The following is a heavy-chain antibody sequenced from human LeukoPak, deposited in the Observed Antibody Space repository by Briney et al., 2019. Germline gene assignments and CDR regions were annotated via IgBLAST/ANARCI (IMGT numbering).Heavy chain of an antibody. D-gene: IGHD6-13*01. CDR2: IYYSGST. CDR1: GGSISSYY. CDR3: ARHRGSSWFRIYWYFDL. V-gene: IGHV4-59*01. J-gene: IGHJ2*01. Sequence: PSETLSLTCTAPGGSISSYYWSWIRQPPGKGPEWIGYIYYSGSTNYNPSLKSRVTISVDTSKNQFSLKLSSVTAADTAVYYCARHRGSSWFRIYWYFDLWGRGTLVTVSS.